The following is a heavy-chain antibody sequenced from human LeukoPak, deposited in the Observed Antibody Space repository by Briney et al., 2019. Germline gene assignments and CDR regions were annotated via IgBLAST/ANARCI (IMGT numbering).Heavy chain of an antibody. D-gene: IGHD2-2*02. CDR1: GNYW. V-gene: IGHV3-74*01. J-gene: IGHJ4*02. Sequence: PGGSLRLSCAASGNYWMHWVRQAPGKGLVWVSHINSDGSWTGYADSVKGRFTISKDNAKNTVYLRMNNLRAEDTAVYYCVSFYKTNWGRGTLVTVSS. CDR3: VSFYKTN. CDR2: INSDGSWT.